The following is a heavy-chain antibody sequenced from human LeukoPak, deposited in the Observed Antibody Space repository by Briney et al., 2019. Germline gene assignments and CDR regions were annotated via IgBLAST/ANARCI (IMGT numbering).Heavy chain of an antibody. Sequence: SETLSLTCAVSGGSISSGGYSWSWIRQPPGKGLEWIGYIYHRGSTYYNPSLKSRVTISVDRSKNQFSLKLSSVTAADTAVYYCARGPADAFDIWGQGTMVTVSS. J-gene: IGHJ3*02. CDR3: ARGPADAFDI. CDR1: GGSISSGGYS. V-gene: IGHV4-30-2*01. CDR2: IYHRGST.